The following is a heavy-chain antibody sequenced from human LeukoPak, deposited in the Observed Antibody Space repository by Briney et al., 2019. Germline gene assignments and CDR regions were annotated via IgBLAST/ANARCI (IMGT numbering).Heavy chain of an antibody. V-gene: IGHV4-59*11. Sequence: SETLSLTCTVSGGSISGHFWSWIRQPPGKGLEWIGFVSYSGDTNYSPSFNGRVTVSLDTSKSQFSLNLNSVTAADTAVYFCARGGASSRYFGYWGQGTLVTVSS. CDR1: GGSISGHF. CDR2: VSYSGDT. CDR3: ARGGASSRYFGY. J-gene: IGHJ4*02. D-gene: IGHD1-26*01.